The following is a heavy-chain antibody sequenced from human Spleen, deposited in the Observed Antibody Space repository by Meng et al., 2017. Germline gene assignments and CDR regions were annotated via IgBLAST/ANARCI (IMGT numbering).Heavy chain of an antibody. D-gene: IGHD1-26*01. J-gene: IGHJ2*01. CDR1: GFTFSIYA. CDR3: ARAGGSGIYWNWYFDL. Sequence: GESLKISCTASGFTFSIYAIHWVRQAPGKGLEWVAVISYDGNDNYYADSVKGRFAISRDNSMNTLYLQMNSLRVEDTAVYYCARAGGSGIYWNWYFDLWGRGTLVTVSS. V-gene: IGHV3-30*09. CDR2: ISYDGNDN.